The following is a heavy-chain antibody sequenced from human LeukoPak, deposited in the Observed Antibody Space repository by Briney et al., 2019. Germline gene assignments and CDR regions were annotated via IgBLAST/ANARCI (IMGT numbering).Heavy chain of an antibody. J-gene: IGHJ4*02. V-gene: IGHV1-69*13. D-gene: IGHD4-17*01. CDR1: GGTFSSYA. CDR3: AREVHGDQGIFDY. CDR2: IIPIFGTA. Sequence: ASVKVSCKASGGTFSSYAISWVRQAPGQGLEWMGGIIPIFGTANYAQKFQGRVTITADESTSTAYMELSSLRSEDTAVYYCAREVHGDQGIFDYWGQGTLVTVSS.